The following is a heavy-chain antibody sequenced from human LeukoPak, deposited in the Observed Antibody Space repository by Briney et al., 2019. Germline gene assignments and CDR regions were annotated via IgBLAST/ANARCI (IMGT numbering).Heavy chain of an antibody. D-gene: IGHD3-10*01. CDR1: GGSIGSYY. CDR2: IYYSGST. J-gene: IGHJ4*02. CDR3: ARDGVRGVIR. V-gene: IGHV4-59*01. Sequence: SETLSLTCTVSGGSIGSYYWSWIRQPPGKGLEWIGYIYYSGSTNYNPSLKSRVTISVDTSKNQFSLKLSSVTAADTAVYYCARDGVRGVIRWGQGTLVTVSS.